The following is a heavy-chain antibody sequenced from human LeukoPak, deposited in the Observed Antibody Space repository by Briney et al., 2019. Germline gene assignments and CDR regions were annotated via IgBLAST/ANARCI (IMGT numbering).Heavy chain of an antibody. CDR2: IKQDGSEK. CDR1: GFTFSSYW. J-gene: IGHJ5*02. Sequence: PGGSLRLSCAASGFTFSSYWMSWVRQTPGKGLEWVANIKQDGSEKYYVDSVKGRFTISRDNAKNSLYLQMNSLRAEDTAVYYCARERYCSSTSCYWFDPWGQGTLVTVSS. D-gene: IGHD2-2*01. CDR3: ARERYCSSTSCYWFDP. V-gene: IGHV3-7*01.